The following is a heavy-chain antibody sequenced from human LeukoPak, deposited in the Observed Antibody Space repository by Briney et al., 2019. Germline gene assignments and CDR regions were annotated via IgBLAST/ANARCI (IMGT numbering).Heavy chain of an antibody. CDR1: GFTFSSYA. V-gene: IGHV3-30*04. Sequence: GRSLRLSCAASGFTFSSYAMHWVRQAPGKGLEWVAVISYDGSNKYYADSVKGRFTISRDNSKNTLYLQMNSLRAEDTAVYYCAKDGGVRGPDYYYYMDVWGKGTTVTISS. CDR2: ISYDGSNK. CDR3: AKDGGVRGPDYYYYMDV. D-gene: IGHD3-10*01. J-gene: IGHJ6*03.